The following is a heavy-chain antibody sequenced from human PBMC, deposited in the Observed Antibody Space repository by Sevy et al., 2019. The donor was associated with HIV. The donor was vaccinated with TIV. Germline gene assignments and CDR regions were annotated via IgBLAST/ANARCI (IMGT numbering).Heavy chain of an antibody. CDR2: ISSSSSTI. V-gene: IGHV3-48*02. Sequence: GGSLRLSCAASGFIFSSYSMNWVRQAPGKGLEWVSYISSSSSTIYYADSVKGRFTISRDNAKNSLYLQMNSLRDEDTAVYYCARGRDGYNSRYYGMDVWGQGTTVTVSS. J-gene: IGHJ6*02. D-gene: IGHD5-12*01. CDR3: ARGRDGYNSRYYGMDV. CDR1: GFIFSSYS.